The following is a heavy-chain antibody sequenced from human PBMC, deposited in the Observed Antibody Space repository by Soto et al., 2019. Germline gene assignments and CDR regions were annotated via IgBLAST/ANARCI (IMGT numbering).Heavy chain of an antibody. CDR2: ISASGGST. CDR3: AKKDCTGGSCYRPFDS. D-gene: IGHD2-15*01. CDR1: RFTFSSYA. V-gene: IGHV3-23*01. J-gene: IGHJ4*02. Sequence: GGSLRLSCAASRFTFSSYAMSWVRQAPGKGLEWVSSISASGGSTYYTDSVKGRFTISRDNSKNTLYLQMNSLRAEDTAVYYCAKKDCTGGSCYRPFDSWGQGTLVTVSS.